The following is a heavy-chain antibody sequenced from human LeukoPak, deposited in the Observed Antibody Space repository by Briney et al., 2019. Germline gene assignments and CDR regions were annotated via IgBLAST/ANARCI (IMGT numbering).Heavy chain of an antibody. D-gene: IGHD3-22*01. CDR2: INHSGST. Sequence: SETLSLTCAVYGGSFSGYYWSWIRQPPGKGLEWIGEINHSGSTNYNPSLKSRVTISVDTSKKQFSLKMSPVTGADTGGVYCARVRVHYYGSSATCSFDIWGQGAMVTVSS. V-gene: IGHV4-34*01. CDR3: ARVRVHYYGSSATCSFDI. CDR1: GGSFSGYY. J-gene: IGHJ3*02.